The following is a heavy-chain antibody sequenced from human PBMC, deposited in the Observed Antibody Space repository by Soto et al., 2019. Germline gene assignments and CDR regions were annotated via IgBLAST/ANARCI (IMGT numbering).Heavy chain of an antibody. Sequence: SLKLASAASGVTVNIYAVGGSRQAPGKGLEWVSAISGSGGSTYYADSVKGRFTISRDNSKNTLYLQMNSLRAEDTAVYYCAKDNWQQLDSDYYGMDVWGQGTTVTVSS. CDR3: AKDNWQQLDSDYYGMDV. CDR1: GVTVNIYA. V-gene: IGHV3-23*01. J-gene: IGHJ6*02. D-gene: IGHD6-13*01. CDR2: ISGSGGST.